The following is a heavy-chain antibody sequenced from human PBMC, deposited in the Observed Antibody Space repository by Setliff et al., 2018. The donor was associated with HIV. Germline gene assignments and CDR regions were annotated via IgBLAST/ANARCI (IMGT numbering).Heavy chain of an antibody. J-gene: IGHJ6*02. CDR2: INPSGGRT. CDR1: GYTFTNYY. Sequence: GASVKVSCKASGYTFTNYYIHWVRQAPGQGLEWMGLINPSGGRTSYAQKFQGRLTMTRDTSRSTVYMELSSLRSEDTAVYYCARCYYDSSGSYGGNYYYGTDVWGQGTTVTVSS. D-gene: IGHD3-22*01. CDR3: ARCYYDSSGSYGGNYYYGTDV. V-gene: IGHV1-46*01.